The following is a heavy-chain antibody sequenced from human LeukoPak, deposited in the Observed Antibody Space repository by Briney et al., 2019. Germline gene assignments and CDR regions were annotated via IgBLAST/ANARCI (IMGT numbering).Heavy chain of an antibody. D-gene: IGHD3-16*01. CDR2: INHSGST. CDR1: GGSFSGYY. Sequence: SGTLSLTCAVYGGSFSGYYWSWIRQPPGKGLEWIGEINHSGSTNYNPSLKSRVTISVDTSKNQFSLKLSSVTAADTAVYYCARGSGLRFFLLKWGQGTLVTVSS. CDR3: ARGSGLRFFLLK. V-gene: IGHV4-34*01. J-gene: IGHJ4*02.